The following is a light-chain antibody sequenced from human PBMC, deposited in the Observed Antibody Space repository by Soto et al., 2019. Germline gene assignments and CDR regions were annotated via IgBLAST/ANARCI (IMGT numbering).Light chain of an antibody. CDR3: QQRSNWPPIT. Sequence: EIVLTQSPATLSLSPGERATLSCRASQSVGSYLVWYQQKPGQAPRLLIYDASNRATGIPARFSGSGSGTDFTLTISSLEPEDFAVYYCQQRSNWPPITFGQGTRLEIK. CDR2: DAS. J-gene: IGKJ5*01. CDR1: QSVGSY. V-gene: IGKV3-11*01.